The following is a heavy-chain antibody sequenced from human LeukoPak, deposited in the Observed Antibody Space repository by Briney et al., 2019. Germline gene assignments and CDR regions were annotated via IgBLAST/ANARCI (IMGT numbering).Heavy chain of an antibody. D-gene: IGHD3-3*01. J-gene: IGHJ5*02. CDR3: ARVTIFGVVSPRLWFDP. CDR1: GYTFTGYY. Sequence: ASVKVSCKASGYTFTGYYMHWVRQAPGQGLEWMGWINLNSGGTNYAQKFQGRVTMTRDTSISTAYMELSRLRSDDTAVYYCARVTIFGVVSPRLWFDPWGQGTLVTVSS. V-gene: IGHV1-2*02. CDR2: INLNSGGT.